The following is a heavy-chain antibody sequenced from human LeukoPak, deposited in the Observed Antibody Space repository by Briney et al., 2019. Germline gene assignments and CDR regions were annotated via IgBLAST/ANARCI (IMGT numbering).Heavy chain of an antibody. CDR2: ISAYNCNT. J-gene: IGHJ5*02. D-gene: IGHD3-10*01. V-gene: IGHV1-18*01. CDR3: ARTSLRTWFGELPHNWFDP. CDR1: GYTLPRYG. Sequence: ASVTVSCLASGYTLPRYGIRWVRPAPGKGRAWMGWISAYNCNTNYAQKLQGRVTMTTDTSTSTAYMELRSLRSDDTAVYYCARTSLRTWFGELPHNWFDPWGQGTLVTVSS.